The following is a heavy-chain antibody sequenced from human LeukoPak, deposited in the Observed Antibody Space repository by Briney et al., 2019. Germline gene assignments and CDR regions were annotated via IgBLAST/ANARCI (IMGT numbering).Heavy chain of an antibody. D-gene: IGHD3-22*01. CDR3: ARDSVRGSSGYYNWFDP. V-gene: IGHV3-30*04. Sequence: GGSLRLSCAASGFTFSSYAMHWVRQAPGKGLEWVAVISYDGSNKYYADSVKARFTISRDNSKNTLHLQMNSLRAEDTAVYYCARDSVRGSSGYYNWFDPWGQGTLVTVSS. CDR1: GFTFSSYA. J-gene: IGHJ5*02. CDR2: ISYDGSNK.